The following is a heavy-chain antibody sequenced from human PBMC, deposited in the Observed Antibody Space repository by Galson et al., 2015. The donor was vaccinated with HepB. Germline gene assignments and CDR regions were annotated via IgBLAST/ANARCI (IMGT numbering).Heavy chain of an antibody. J-gene: IGHJ5*02. D-gene: IGHD3-10*01. Sequence: SLRLSCAASGFTFDDYAMHWVRQAPGKGLEWVSGISWNSGSIGYADSVKGRFTISRDNAKNSLYLQMNSLRAEDTALYYCAKDRGSYYGSGTWFDPWGQGTLVAVSS. CDR2: ISWNSGSI. CDR1: GFTFDDYA. CDR3: AKDRGSYYGSGTWFDP. V-gene: IGHV3-9*01.